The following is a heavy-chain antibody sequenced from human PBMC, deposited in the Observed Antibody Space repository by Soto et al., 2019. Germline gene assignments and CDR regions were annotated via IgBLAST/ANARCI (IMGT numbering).Heavy chain of an antibody. D-gene: IGHD6-19*01. CDR2: IYPGYSDT. CDR1: GYXLTSYS. Sequence: EXLKIYCKSSGYXLTSYSIARLRHMPGKGLEFMGIIYPGYSDTRYSPSFQGQVTISADKSIITAYRKWRSLKASDNAMYYCARHLPGYSSGWYGGENWFYPWGQGTLCTVSS. V-gene: IGHV5-51*01. J-gene: IGHJ5*01. CDR3: ARHLPGYSSGWYGGENWFYP.